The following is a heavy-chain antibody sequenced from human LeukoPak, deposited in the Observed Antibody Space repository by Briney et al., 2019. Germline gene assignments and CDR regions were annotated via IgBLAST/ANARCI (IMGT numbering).Heavy chain of an antibody. CDR2: IKSKTDGGTT. J-gene: IGHJ4*02. CDR3: TTESSSWPTWYFDY. V-gene: IGHV3-15*01. CDR1: GFTFSNAW. Sequence: GGSLRLSCAASGFTFSNAWMSWVRQAPGKGLEWVGRIKSKTDGGTTDYAAPVKGRFTISRDDSKNTLYLQMNSLKTEDTAVYYCTTESSSWPTWYFDYWGQGTLVTVSS. D-gene: IGHD6-13*01.